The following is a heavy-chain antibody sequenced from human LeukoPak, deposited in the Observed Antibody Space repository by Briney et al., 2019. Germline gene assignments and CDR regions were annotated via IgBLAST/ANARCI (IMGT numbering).Heavy chain of an antibody. CDR1: GFTFSSYS. D-gene: IGHD4/OR15-4a*01. Sequence: GGSLILSCAASGFTFSSYSMNWVRQAPGKGLEWVSSISSSSSYIYYADSVRGRFTISRDNAKNSLYLQMNSLRAEDTAVYYCARSGANYYFDYWGQGTLVTVSS. CDR2: ISSSSSYI. V-gene: IGHV3-21*01. CDR3: ARSGANYYFDY. J-gene: IGHJ4*02.